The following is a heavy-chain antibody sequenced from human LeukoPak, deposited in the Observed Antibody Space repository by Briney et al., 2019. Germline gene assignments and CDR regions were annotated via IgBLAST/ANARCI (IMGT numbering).Heavy chain of an antibody. CDR2: IYTSGST. D-gene: IGHD3-3*01. V-gene: IGHV4-4*07. CDR3: AREAQMYYDFWSGYYEVNWFDP. CDR1: GGSISSYY. Sequence: PSETLSLTCTVSGGSISSYYWSWIRQPAGKGLEWIGRIYTSGSTNYNPSLKSRVTMSVDTSKNQFSLKLSFVTAADTAVYYCAREAQMYYDFWSGYYEVNWFDPWGQGTLVTVSS. J-gene: IGHJ5*02.